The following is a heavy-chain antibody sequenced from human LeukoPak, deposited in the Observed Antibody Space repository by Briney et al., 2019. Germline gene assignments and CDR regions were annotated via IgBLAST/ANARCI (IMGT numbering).Heavy chain of an antibody. CDR1: GFTFSNYW. V-gene: IGHV3-7*01. CDR2: IKQDGSEK. CDR3: AREDYGGTKY. Sequence: GGSLRLSCAASGFTFSNYWMSWVRQAPGKGLEWVANIKQDGSEKYYVDSVKGRFTISRDNAKNSLYLQMNSLRAEDTALYYCAREDYGGTKYWGQGTLVTVSS. D-gene: IGHD4/OR15-4a*01. J-gene: IGHJ4*02.